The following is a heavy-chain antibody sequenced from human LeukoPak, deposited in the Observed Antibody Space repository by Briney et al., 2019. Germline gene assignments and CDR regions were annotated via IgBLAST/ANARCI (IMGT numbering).Heavy chain of an antibody. CDR2: IYPNSGGT. J-gene: IGHJ4*02. V-gene: IGHV1-2*02. D-gene: IGHD4-17*01. CDR1: GYTFTGHY. Sequence: GASVKVSCKASGYTFTGHYMHWVRQAPGQGLEWMGWIYPNSGGTNYAQKFQCRVTMTTDTSISTAYMELSRLRSDDTAVYYCARVVGYGDYPFDYWGQGTLVTVSS. CDR3: ARVVGYGDYPFDY.